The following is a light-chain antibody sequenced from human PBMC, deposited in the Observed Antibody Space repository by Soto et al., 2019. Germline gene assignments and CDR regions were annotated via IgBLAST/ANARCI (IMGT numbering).Light chain of an antibody. CDR1: SSNIGNSF. Sequence: QSALAQPPSVSAAPGRTVTISCSGSSSNIGNSFVSWYQQLPGTAPRLLIYDNNERPSGIPDRFSGSKSGTSATLGITGLQTGDEADYYCGAWDGGLSAFVFGTGTKSPS. CDR3: GAWDGGLSAFV. J-gene: IGLJ1*01. CDR2: DNN. V-gene: IGLV1-51*01.